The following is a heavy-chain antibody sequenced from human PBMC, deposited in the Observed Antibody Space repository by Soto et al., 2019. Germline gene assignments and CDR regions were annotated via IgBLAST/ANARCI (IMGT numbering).Heavy chain of an antibody. CDR1: GASISSSNW. V-gene: IGHV4-4*02. D-gene: IGHD2-8*01. J-gene: IGHJ6*02. Sequence: QVQLQESGPGLVKPSGTLSLTCAVSGASISSSNWWGWVRQPPGKGLAWIGEIYHIGHTNYNPSLESRVTMSVDTSKHQSSLRLSSVTAAVAAVYYCASRTWGMDVWGQGTTVIVSS. CDR2: IYHIGHT. CDR3: ASRTWGMDV.